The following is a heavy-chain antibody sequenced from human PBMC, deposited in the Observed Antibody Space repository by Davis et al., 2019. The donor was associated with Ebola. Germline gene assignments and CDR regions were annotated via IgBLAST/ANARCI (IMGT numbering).Heavy chain of an antibody. Sequence: GGSLRPSCAASGFTVSSTFMSWVRQTPGKVLEWVSVIFAYGSTYYEDSVKGRFTISRDTSKNTLYLQMNSLRAEDTAVYYCARVRGTIFGVIITDYYFDYWGQGTLVTVSS. V-gene: IGHV3-53*01. D-gene: IGHD3-3*01. CDR2: IFAYGST. CDR3: ARVRGTIFGVIITDYYFDY. CDR1: GFTVSSTF. J-gene: IGHJ4*02.